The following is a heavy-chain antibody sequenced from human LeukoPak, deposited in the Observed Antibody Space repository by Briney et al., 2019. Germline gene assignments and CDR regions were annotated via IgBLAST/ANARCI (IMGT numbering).Heavy chain of an antibody. CDR2: IWNDGSNK. V-gene: IGHV3-33*08. CDR1: GFTFSSYV. D-gene: IGHD2-15*01. Sequence: QPGRSLRLSCAASGFTFSSYVMHWVRQAPGKGLEWVSVIWNDGSNKYYADSVKGRFTISRDNFMNTLYLQMNSLRVEDTAVYYCARAVGPFDYWGQGTLVTVSS. J-gene: IGHJ4*02. CDR3: ARAVGPFDY.